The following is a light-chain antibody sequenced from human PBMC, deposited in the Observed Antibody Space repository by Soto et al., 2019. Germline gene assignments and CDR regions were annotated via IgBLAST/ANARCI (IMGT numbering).Light chain of an antibody. V-gene: IGKV1-5*01. CDR1: QSVRRS. Sequence: DIQMTQSPSTLSASVGDRVTITCRASQSVRRSLAWYQHQPGKAPKLLIYDVSSLESGVPSRFSGFGSGTEFTLSISSLQPDDFGTYYCQQFYRGWTFGQGTRVDLK. CDR3: QQFYRGWT. CDR2: DVS. J-gene: IGKJ1*01.